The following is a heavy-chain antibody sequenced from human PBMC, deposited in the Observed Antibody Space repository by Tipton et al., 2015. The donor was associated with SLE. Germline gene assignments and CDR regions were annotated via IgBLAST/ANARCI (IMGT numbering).Heavy chain of an antibody. V-gene: IGHV4-59*01. Sequence: TLSLTCTVSAGSISSFYWNWIRQPPGKGLEWIGYVSFSGGTNYNPSLKSRVTISVDTSKNQFSLKLSSVTAADTAVYYCAREGQLVPNWFDPWGQGTLVTVSS. CDR1: AGSISSFY. CDR3: AREGQLVPNWFDP. J-gene: IGHJ5*02. CDR2: VSFSGGT. D-gene: IGHD6-13*01.